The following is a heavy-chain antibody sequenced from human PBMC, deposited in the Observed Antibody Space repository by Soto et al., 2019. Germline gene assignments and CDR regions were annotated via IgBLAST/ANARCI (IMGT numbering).Heavy chain of an antibody. CDR1: GGTFSSYA. CDR2: IIPIFGTA. CDR3: ARESDYGDYVFDY. Sequence: VASVKVSCKASGGTFSSYAISWVRQAPGQGLEWMGGIIPIFGTANYAQKFQGRVTITADESTSTAYMELSSLRSEDTAVYYCARESDYGDYVFDYWGQGTLVTVSS. J-gene: IGHJ4*02. D-gene: IGHD4-17*01. V-gene: IGHV1-69*13.